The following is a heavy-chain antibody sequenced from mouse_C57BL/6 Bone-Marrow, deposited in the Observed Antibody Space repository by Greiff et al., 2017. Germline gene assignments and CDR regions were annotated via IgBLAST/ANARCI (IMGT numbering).Heavy chain of an antibody. CDR3: ARSQYYYAMDY. J-gene: IGHJ4*01. V-gene: IGHV1-42*01. CDR2: IKPSTGGT. CDR1: GYSFTGYY. D-gene: IGHD6-1*01. Sequence: FHVKQSGPELVKPGASVKISCKASGYSFTGYYMNWVKQSPEKSLEWIGEIKPSTGGTTYNQKFKAKATLTVDKSPSTAYMQLKSLTSEDSAVYDCARSQYYYAMDYWGQGTSVTVSS.